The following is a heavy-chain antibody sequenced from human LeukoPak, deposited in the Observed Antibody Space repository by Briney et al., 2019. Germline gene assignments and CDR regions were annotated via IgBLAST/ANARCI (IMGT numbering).Heavy chain of an antibody. D-gene: IGHD3-3*01. J-gene: IGHJ2*01. CDR3: ARVAEGGSGYSLYWYFDL. V-gene: IGHV1-2*02. CDR2: INPNSGGT. Sequence: ASVKVSCKASGYTFTGYYMHWVRQAPGQGLEWMGWINPNSGGTNYAQKFQGRVTMTRDTSISTAYMELSRLRSDDTAVYYCARVAEGGSGYSLYWYFDLWGRGTLVTVSS. CDR1: GYTFTGYY.